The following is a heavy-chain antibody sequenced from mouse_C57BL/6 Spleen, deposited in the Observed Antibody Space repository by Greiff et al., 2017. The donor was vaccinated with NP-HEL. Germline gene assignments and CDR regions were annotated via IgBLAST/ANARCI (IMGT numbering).Heavy chain of an antibody. J-gene: IGHJ3*01. V-gene: IGHV1-69*01. D-gene: IGHD1-1*01. CDR3: ARSSSAVGVPFAD. Sequence: QVQLQQPGAELVMPGASVKLSCKASGYTFTSYWMHWVKQRPGQGLEWIGEIDPSDSYTNYNQKFKGKSTLTVDKSSSTAYMQLSSLTSEDSAVYYCARSSSAVGVPFADWGQGTLVTVSA. CDR2: IDPSDSYT. CDR1: GYTFTSYW.